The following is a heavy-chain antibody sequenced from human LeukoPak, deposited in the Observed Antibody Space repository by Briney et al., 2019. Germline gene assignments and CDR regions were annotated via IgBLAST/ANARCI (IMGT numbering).Heavy chain of an antibody. D-gene: IGHD1-26*01. J-gene: IGHJ4*02. CDR3: ARDNVVGATSFDY. V-gene: IGHV1-18*01. Sequence: GESLKISCKASGYTFTSFGISWVRQAPGQGLEWMGWVSPHNGITNYAQKFQGRVTMTTDTSTSTAYMELRSLRSDDTAVYYCARDNVVGATSFDYWGQGILVTVSS. CDR1: GYTFTSFG. CDR2: VSPHNGIT.